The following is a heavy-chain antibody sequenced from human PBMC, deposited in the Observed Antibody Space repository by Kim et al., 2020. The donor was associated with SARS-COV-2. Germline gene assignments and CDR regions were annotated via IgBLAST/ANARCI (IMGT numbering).Heavy chain of an antibody. V-gene: IGHV3-33*01. CDR1: GFTFSSYG. J-gene: IGHJ6*02. CDR3: ARDSGYSGYVGPDYCMDV. CDR2: IWYDGSNK. D-gene: IGHD5-12*01. Sequence: GGSLRLSCAASGFTFSSYGMHWVRQAPGKGLEWVAVIWYDGSNKYYADSVKGRFTISRDNSKNTLYLQMNSLRAEDTAVYYCARDSGYSGYVGPDYCMDVWGQGTTVTVSS.